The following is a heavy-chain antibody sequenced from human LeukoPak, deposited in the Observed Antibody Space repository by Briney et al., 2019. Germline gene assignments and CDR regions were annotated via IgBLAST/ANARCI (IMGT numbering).Heavy chain of an antibody. Sequence: GRSLRLSCAASGFTFSSYGMHWVRQAPGKGLEWVAVIWYDGSNKYYADSVKGRFTISRDNSKNTLYLQMNSLRAEDTALYYCASLGGGPRDYYYYYMDVWGKGTTVTVSS. V-gene: IGHV3-33*01. CDR3: ASLGGGPRDYYYYYMDV. CDR1: GFTFSSYG. CDR2: IWYDGSNK. D-gene: IGHD3-10*01. J-gene: IGHJ6*03.